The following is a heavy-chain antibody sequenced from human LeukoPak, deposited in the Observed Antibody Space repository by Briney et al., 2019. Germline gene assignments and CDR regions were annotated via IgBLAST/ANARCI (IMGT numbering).Heavy chain of an antibody. CDR1: GFTFSSYA. V-gene: IGHV3-23*01. CDR3: AKDVSPTTYYYDSSGYYLSYFDY. D-gene: IGHD3-22*01. Sequence: PGGSLRLSCAASGFTFSSYAMSWVRQAPGKGLEWVSAISGSGGSTYYADSVKGRFTISRDNSKNTLYLQMSSLRAEDTAVYYCAKDVSPTTYYYDSSGYYLSYFDYWGQGTLVTVSS. J-gene: IGHJ4*02. CDR2: ISGSGGST.